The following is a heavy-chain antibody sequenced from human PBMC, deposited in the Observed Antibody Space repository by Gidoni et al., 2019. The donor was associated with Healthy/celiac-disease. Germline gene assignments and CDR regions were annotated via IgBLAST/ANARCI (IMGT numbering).Heavy chain of an antibody. CDR1: GYTFTSYA. CDR2: INAGNGNT. D-gene: IGHD3-10*01. V-gene: IGHV1-3*01. Sequence: QVQLVQSGAALKKPGASVKVSCKSSGYTFTSYAMHWVRQAPGQRLEWMGWINAGNGNTKYSQKFQGRVTITRDTSASTAYMELSSLRSEDTAVYYCARDARSSNSLWFGELFSWGQGTLVTVSS. J-gene: IGHJ5*02. CDR3: ARDARSSNSLWFGELFS.